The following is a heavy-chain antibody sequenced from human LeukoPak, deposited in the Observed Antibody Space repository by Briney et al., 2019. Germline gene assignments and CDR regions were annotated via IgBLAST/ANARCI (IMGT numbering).Heavy chain of an antibody. CDR1: GGSFSGYY. Sequence: RASETLSLTCAVYGGSFSGYYWSWIRQPPGKGLEWIGEINHSGSTNYNPSLKSRVTISVDTSKNQFSLKLSSVTAADTAVYYCARRTVTQTLTGTDWGQGTLVTVSS. D-gene: IGHD4-11*01. CDR3: ARRTVTQTLTGTD. CDR2: INHSGST. J-gene: IGHJ4*02. V-gene: IGHV4-34*01.